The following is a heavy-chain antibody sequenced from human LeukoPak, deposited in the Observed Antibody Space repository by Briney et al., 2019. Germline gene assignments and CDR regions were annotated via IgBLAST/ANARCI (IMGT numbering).Heavy chain of an antibody. CDR3: ARAGDYDAFDI. D-gene: IGHD4-17*01. CDR2: IYHSGST. Sequence: KPSETLSLTCAVSGGSISSGGYSWSWIRQPPGKGLEWIGYIYHSGSTYYNPSLKSQVTISVDRSKNQFSLKLSSVTAADTAVYYCARAGDYDAFDIWGQGTMVTVSS. CDR1: GGSISSGGYS. V-gene: IGHV4-30-2*01. J-gene: IGHJ3*02.